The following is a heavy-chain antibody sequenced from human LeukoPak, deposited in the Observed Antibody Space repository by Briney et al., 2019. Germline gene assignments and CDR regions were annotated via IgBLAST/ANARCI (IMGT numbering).Heavy chain of an antibody. D-gene: IGHD3-22*01. J-gene: IGHJ4*02. V-gene: IGHV1-24*01. CDR2: FDPEDGET. CDR1: GYTLTELS. Sequence: ASVTVSFKVSGYTLTELSMHWVRQAPGKGLEWMGGFDPEDGETIYAQKFQGRVTMTEDTSTDTAYMELSSLRSEDTAVYYCATEGGTYYYDSSGSRSFDYWGQGTLVTVSS. CDR3: ATEGGTYYYDSSGSRSFDY.